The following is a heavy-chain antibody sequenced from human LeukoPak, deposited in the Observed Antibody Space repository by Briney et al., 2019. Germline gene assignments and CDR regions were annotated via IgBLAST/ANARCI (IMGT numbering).Heavy chain of an antibody. D-gene: IGHD5-24*01. CDR3: AREDGWNFNAFVI. CDR2: IHGSGST. CDR1: TVSVSSYP. Sequence: SETLSLTCTVSTVSVSSYPWNGIRQRAGKGLEYIGRIHGSGSTNDNPSLMGVVTMSVDSSKTPISLRLTCVTADDTAVYFCAREDGWNFNAFVIWGQGTMVTV. J-gene: IGHJ3*02. V-gene: IGHV4-4*07.